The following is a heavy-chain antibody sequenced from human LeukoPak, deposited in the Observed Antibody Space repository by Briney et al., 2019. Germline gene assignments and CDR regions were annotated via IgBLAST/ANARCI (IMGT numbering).Heavy chain of an antibody. V-gene: IGHV4-4*09. CDR3: ARRGSIAARSYYYYYMDV. Sequence: PSETLSPTCTVSGGSISRYYWSWIRQPPGTGLEWIGDIYTSVSSNYNPSLKSRVTISLDTSKNQFSLKLSSVTAADTAVYYCARRGSIAARSYYYYYMDVWGKGTTVTVSS. J-gene: IGHJ6*03. D-gene: IGHD6-6*01. CDR1: GGSISRYY. CDR2: IYTSVSS.